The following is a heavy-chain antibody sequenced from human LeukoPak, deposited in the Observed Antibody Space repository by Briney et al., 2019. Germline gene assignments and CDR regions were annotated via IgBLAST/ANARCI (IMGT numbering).Heavy chain of an antibody. Sequence: SETLSLTCTVSGGSISSGSYYWSWIRQPAGKGLEWIGRIYTSGSTNYNPSLKSRVTISVDTSKNQFSLKLSSVTAADTAVYYCARVRYYGSGSYYTTPYYYYMDVWGKGTTVTISS. V-gene: IGHV4-61*02. CDR1: GGSISSGSYY. D-gene: IGHD3-10*01. CDR3: ARVRYYGSGSYYTTPYYYYMDV. CDR2: IYTSGST. J-gene: IGHJ6*03.